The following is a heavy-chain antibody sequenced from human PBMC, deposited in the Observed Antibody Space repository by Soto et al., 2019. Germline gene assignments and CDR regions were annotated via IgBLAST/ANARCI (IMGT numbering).Heavy chain of an antibody. CDR1: GGSISSYY. CDR3: ARDYVVPSGIHGYSYYYGMDV. CDR2: IYTSGST. Sequence: SETLSLTCTVSGGSISSYYWSWIRQPAGKGLEWIGRIYTSGSTNYNPSLKSRVTMSVDTSKNQFSLKLSSVTAAHTAVYYCARDYVVPSGIHGYSYYYGMDVWGQGTTVTVSS. V-gene: IGHV4-4*07. D-gene: IGHD1-26*01. J-gene: IGHJ6*02.